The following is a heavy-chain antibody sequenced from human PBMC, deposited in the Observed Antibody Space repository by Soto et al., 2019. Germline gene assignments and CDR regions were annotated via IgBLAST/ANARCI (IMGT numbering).Heavy chain of an antibody. CDR2: MYYSGST. CDR1: GGSISSYY. Sequence: SETLSLTCTVSGGSISSYYWSWIRQPPGKGLEWIGYMYYSGSTNYNPSLKSRVTISVDTSKNQFSLKLSSVTAADTAVYYCARVTMQTGYYFDYWGQGTLVTVSS. V-gene: IGHV4-59*01. J-gene: IGHJ4*02. CDR3: ARVTMQTGYYFDY. D-gene: IGHD3-10*01.